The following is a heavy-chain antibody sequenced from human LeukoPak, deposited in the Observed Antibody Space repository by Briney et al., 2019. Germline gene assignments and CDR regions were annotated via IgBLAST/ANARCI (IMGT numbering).Heavy chain of an antibody. CDR2: IKQDGSEK. Sequence: GGSLRLSCAASGFTFSSYWMSWVRQAPGKGLEWVANIKQDGSEKYYVDSVKGRFTISRDNAKNSLYLQMNSLRAEDTAVYYCARDRYCSGGSCYDLSPYYYYGMDVWGQGTTVTVSS. V-gene: IGHV3-7*01. D-gene: IGHD2-15*01. CDR1: GFTFSSYW. CDR3: ARDRYCSGGSCYDLSPYYYYGMDV. J-gene: IGHJ6*02.